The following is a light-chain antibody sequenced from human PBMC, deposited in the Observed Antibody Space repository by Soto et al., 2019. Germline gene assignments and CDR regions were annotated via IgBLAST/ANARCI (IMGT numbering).Light chain of an antibody. V-gene: IGKV3-20*01. CDR1: QSVSITY. CDR2: GAS. J-gene: IGKJ1*01. CDR3: QQYGNSPTWT. Sequence: EIVLTQSPDTLSLSPGERATLSCRASQSVSITYLAWYQQKLGQAPRLLIYGASSRATGIPDRFSGSGSGTDFTLTISRLEPEDFAVYYCQQYGNSPTWTFGQGTKVEIK.